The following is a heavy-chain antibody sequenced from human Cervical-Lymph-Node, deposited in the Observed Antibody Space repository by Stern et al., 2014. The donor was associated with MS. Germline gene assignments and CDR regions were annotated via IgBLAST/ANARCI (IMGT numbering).Heavy chain of an antibody. D-gene: IGHD4-17*01. CDR1: GGTFSSYA. CDR2: IIPIFGTA. CDR3: ARKAYGDYGWFDP. Sequence: QMQLVQSGAEVKKPGSSVKVSCKASGGTFSSYAISWVRQAPGQGLEWMGGIIPIFGTANYAEKFQGRVTMTGDDTTSTAYMELSSLRSEDTAVYYCARKAYGDYGWFDPWGQGTLVTVSS. J-gene: IGHJ5*02. V-gene: IGHV1-69*01.